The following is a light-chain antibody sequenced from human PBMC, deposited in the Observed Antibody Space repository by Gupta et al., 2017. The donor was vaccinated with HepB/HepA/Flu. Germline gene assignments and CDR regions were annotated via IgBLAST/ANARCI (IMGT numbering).Light chain of an antibody. CDR1: NSNIGAGFN. V-gene: IGLV1-40*01. CDR3: QSLDNRRSGVV. CDR2: GRN. Sequence: QSVLTQPPSVSGAPGQRVTIPCTGSNSNIGAGFNVQWYQHLPGTAPKLLVYGRNNRPSGIPDRISAAKSGTSASLAITGLQAEDEAHYYCQSLDNRRSGVVFGGGTKLTVL. J-gene: IGLJ2*01.